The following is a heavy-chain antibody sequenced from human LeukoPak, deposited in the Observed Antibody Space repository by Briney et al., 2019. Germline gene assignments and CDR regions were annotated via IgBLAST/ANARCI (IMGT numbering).Heavy chain of an antibody. V-gene: IGHV4-61*01. D-gene: IGHD1-7*01. CDR3: ARDGEGGELGDY. Sequence: SETLSLTCTVSGGSVSSGSYYWSWIRQPPGKGLEWIGYIYYSGSTNYNPSLKSRVTISVDTSKNQFSLKLSSVTAADTAVYYCARDGEGGELGDYWGQGTLVTVSS. CDR2: IYYSGST. J-gene: IGHJ4*02. CDR1: GGSVSSGSYY.